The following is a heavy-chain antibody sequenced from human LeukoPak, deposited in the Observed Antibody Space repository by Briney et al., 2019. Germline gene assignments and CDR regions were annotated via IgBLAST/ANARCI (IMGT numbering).Heavy chain of an antibody. CDR3: AKDQGYSSSWFDY. J-gene: IGHJ4*02. V-gene: IGHV3-23*01. CDR2: ISASGGST. Sequence: PGGSLRLSCAASGFTFSSYAMNWVRQPPGKGLEWVSGISASGGSTYYADSVKGRFTISRDNSKNTVYLHMNSLRAEDTAVYYCAKDQGYSSSWFDYWGQGTLVTVSS. CDR1: GFTFSSYA. D-gene: IGHD6-13*01.